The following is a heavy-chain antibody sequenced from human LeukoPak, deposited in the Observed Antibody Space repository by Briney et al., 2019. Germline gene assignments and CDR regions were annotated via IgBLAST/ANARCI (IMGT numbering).Heavy chain of an antibody. CDR1: GYTFTSYD. CDR3: ARDDLLAHHYFDY. CDR2: INPSGGST. D-gene: IGHD2-15*01. Sequence: ASVKVSCKASGYTFTSYDMHWVRQAPGQGLVWMGIINPSGGSTSYAQKFQGRVTMTRDTSTSTVYMELSSLRSEDTAVYYCARDDLLAHHYFDYWGQGTLVTVSS. V-gene: IGHV1-46*01. J-gene: IGHJ4*02.